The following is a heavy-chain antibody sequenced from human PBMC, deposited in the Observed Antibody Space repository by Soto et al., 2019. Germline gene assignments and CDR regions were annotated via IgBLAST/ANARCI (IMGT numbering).Heavy chain of an antibody. D-gene: IGHD3-3*01. V-gene: IGHV4-31*03. CDR1: GGSISSGGYY. Sequence: PSETLSLTCTVPGGSISSGGYYWSWIRQHPGKGLEWIGYIYYSGSTYYNPSLKSRVTISVDTSKNQFFLKLSSVTAADTAVYYCARSPLRFLEGSFFDYWGQGTLVTVSS. CDR3: ARSPLRFLEGSFFDY. CDR2: IYYSGST. J-gene: IGHJ4*02.